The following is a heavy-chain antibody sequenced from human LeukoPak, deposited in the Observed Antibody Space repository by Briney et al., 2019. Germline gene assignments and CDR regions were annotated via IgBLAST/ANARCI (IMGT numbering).Heavy chain of an antibody. V-gene: IGHV1-46*01. Sequence: ASVKVSCKASGYTFTGYYMHWVRQAPGQGLEWMGIINPSGGSTSYAQKFQGRVTMTRDTSTSTVYMELSSLRSEDTAVYYCARDWYSSSWYGGNWFDPWGQGTLVTVSS. CDR3: ARDWYSSSWYGGNWFDP. CDR2: INPSGGST. CDR1: GYTFTGYY. D-gene: IGHD6-13*01. J-gene: IGHJ5*02.